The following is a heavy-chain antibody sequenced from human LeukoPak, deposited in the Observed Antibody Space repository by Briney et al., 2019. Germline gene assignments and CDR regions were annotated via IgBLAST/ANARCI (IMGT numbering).Heavy chain of an antibody. CDR2: IHYSGST. D-gene: IGHD6-19*01. Sequence: SETLSLTCTVSGGSISSYYWSWIRQPPGKGLEWIGYIHYSGSTNYNPSLKSRVTISVDTSKNQFSLKLSSVTAADTAVYYCARHGTRYSSGWLFDYWGQGTLVTVSS. J-gene: IGHJ4*02. V-gene: IGHV4-59*08. CDR1: GGSISSYY. CDR3: ARHGTRYSSGWLFDY.